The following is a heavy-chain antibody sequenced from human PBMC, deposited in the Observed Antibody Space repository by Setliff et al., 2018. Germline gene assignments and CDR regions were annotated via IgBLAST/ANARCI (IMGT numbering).Heavy chain of an antibody. D-gene: IGHD2-2*01. CDR3: ARQGCSSTSCHSIDY. V-gene: IGHV5-51*01. Sequence: GESLKISCKGSGYTFTNYWIGWVRQMPGKGLEWMGAIYPGDSDTRYSPPFQGQVTISADKAINTAYLQWNSLQASDTAMYYCARQGCSSTSCHSIDYWGQGTLVTVSS. J-gene: IGHJ4*02. CDR1: GYTFTNYW. CDR2: IYPGDSDT.